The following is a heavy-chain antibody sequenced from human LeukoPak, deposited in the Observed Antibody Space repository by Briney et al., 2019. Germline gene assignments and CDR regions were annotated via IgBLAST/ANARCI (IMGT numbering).Heavy chain of an antibody. Sequence: GGSLRLSFAVSGFTFSSYEMNWVRQAPGKGLEWVSYITSSGSVIYYADPVKGRFTISRDNAKNSLYLQMNSQRAEDTAVYYCARVGVDGSGTYGDYWGQGTLVTVSS. J-gene: IGHJ4*02. V-gene: IGHV3-48*03. CDR3: ARVGVDGSGTYGDY. CDR1: GFTFSSYE. D-gene: IGHD3-10*01. CDR2: ITSSGSVI.